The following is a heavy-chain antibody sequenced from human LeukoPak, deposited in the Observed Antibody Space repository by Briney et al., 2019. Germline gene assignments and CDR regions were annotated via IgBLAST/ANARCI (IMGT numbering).Heavy chain of an antibody. CDR3: ARDTNYYGSGSYPWFDP. J-gene: IGHJ5*02. Sequence: GGSLRLSCAASGFTFSGSAMHWVRQAPGKGLEWVAVISYDGSNKYYADSVKGRFTISRDNSNNTLFLQMSSLRAEDTAVYYCARDTNYYGSGSYPWFDPWGQGTLVTVSS. V-gene: IGHV3-30-3*01. CDR2: ISYDGSNK. CDR1: GFTFSGSA. D-gene: IGHD3-10*01.